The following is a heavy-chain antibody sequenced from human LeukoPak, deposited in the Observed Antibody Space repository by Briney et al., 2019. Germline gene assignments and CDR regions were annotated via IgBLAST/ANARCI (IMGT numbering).Heavy chain of an antibody. D-gene: IGHD2-21*02. Sequence: SETLSLTCTVSGDSLSTYYWTWIRQTPGKELEWIGFVASSGTSNYNPSLKSRVSISIDTSKNQFSLALTSVTPADTAVYYCARVVRGVVTSNWFDPWGQGTLVSVSS. V-gene: IGHV4-59*01. CDR2: VASSGTS. CDR3: ARVVRGVVTSNWFDP. CDR1: GDSLSTYY. J-gene: IGHJ5*02.